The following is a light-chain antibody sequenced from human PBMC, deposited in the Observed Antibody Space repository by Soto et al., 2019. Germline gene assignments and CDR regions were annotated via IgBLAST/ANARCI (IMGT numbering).Light chain of an antibody. CDR3: QQYGSSPPIT. V-gene: IGKV3-20*01. J-gene: IGKJ5*01. CDR1: QSVSSGY. CDR2: GAS. Sequence: EIVLTQSPGTLSLSLGERATLSCRASQSVSSGYLAWYQQKPGQAPRLLIYGASSRATGIPDRFSGSGSGTDFTLTISRLEPEDFAVYYCQQYGSSPPITFGQGTRLEIK.